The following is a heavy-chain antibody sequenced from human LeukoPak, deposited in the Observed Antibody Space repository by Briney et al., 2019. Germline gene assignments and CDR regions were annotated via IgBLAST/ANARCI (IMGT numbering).Heavy chain of an antibody. D-gene: IGHD2-21*01. CDR3: ARVDLWGVFDY. CDR1: GGSFSGYY. CDR2: INHSGST. J-gene: IGHJ4*02. V-gene: IGHV4-34*01. Sequence: PSETLSLTCAVYGGSFSGYYWSWIRQPPGKGLEWIGEINHSGSTNYNPSLKSRVTISVDTSKNQFSLKLSSVTAADTAVYYCARVDLWGVFDYWGQGTLVTVSS.